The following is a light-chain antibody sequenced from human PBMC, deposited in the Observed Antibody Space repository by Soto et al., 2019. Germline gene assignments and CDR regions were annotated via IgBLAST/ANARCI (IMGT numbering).Light chain of an antibody. CDR2: KAS. Sequence: DIQMTQSPSTLSASVGDRVTITCRASQDIGTWLAWYQQKPEKAPKVLIYKASHLESGVPSRFSGSGSGTKFTLTIASLQPDDFATYYCQQYETFSGTFGPGTKVDVK. V-gene: IGKV1-5*03. CDR3: QQYETFSGT. CDR1: QDIGTW. J-gene: IGKJ1*01.